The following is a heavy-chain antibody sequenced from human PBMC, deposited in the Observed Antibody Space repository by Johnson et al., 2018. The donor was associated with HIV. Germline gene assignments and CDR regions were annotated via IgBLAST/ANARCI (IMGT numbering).Heavy chain of an antibody. J-gene: IGHJ3*02. D-gene: IGHD3-10*01. Sequence: VQLVESGGVVVQPGGSLRLSCAASGFTFDDYTMHWVRQAPGKGLEWVSLISWDGGSTYYADSVKGRFTISRDNSKNSLYLQMNSLRTEDTALYYCAKDGDYYGSGSSVAAFDIWGQGTMVTVSS. CDR1: GFTFDDYT. V-gene: IGHV3-43*01. CDR2: ISWDGGST. CDR3: AKDGDYYGSGSSVAAFDI.